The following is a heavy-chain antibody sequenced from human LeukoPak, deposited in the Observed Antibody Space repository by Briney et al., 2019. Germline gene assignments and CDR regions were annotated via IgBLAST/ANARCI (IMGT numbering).Heavy chain of an antibody. D-gene: IGHD1-1*01. CDR1: GFTFSSYA. Sequence: GGSLRLSCAASGFTFSSYAMHWVRQAPGKGLEWISSISSVSTYIYYADSVKGRFTISRDNARNSLYLQLNSLRAEDTAVYYCARDRKVEPLPEYWGHGTLVTVSS. J-gene: IGHJ4*01. CDR2: ISSVSTYI. V-gene: IGHV3-21*01. CDR3: ARDRKVEPLPEY.